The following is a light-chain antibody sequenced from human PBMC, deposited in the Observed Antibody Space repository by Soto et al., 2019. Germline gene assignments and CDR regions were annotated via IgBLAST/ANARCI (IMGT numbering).Light chain of an antibody. CDR2: KAS. CDR3: QQYNSSPFT. CDR1: QSISSW. Sequence: DIQMTQSPSTLSASVGDRVTITCRARQSISSWLAWYQQKPGKAPKLLIYKASSLESGVPSRFSGSGSGTEFTLTISSLQPDDFATYYCQQYNSSPFTFGPGTKVDIK. V-gene: IGKV1-5*03. J-gene: IGKJ3*01.